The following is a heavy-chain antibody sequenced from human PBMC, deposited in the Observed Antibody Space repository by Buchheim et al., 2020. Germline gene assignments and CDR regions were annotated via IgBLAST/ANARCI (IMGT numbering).Heavy chain of an antibody. V-gene: IGHV3-48*04. CDR2: ISSSGGTI. D-gene: IGHD1-26*01. Sequence: EVQLVESGGGLVQPEGSLRLSCAASGFTFSDYSLNWVRQAPGKGLEWVSFISSSGGTIYYADSVKGRFTISRDNTKNSLYLQMSGLRGEDTAVYYCARDANSRHYHHYYGMDVWGQGTT. CDR3: ARDANSRHYHHYYGMDV. J-gene: IGHJ6*02. CDR1: GFTFSDYS.